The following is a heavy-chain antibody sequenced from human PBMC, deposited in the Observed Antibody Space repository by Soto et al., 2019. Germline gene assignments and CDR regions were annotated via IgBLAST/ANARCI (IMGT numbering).Heavy chain of an antibody. CDR3: ARDVPAAGTDWFDP. Sequence: SETLSLTCTVSGGSISNYYWSWIRQPAEKRLEWIGRVSSTGSTYYNPSLKSRVTISVDTSTNQFSLNLTSVTAADTAVYYCARDVPAAGTDWFDPWGQGTLVTVSS. J-gene: IGHJ5*02. D-gene: IGHD6-13*01. V-gene: IGHV4-4*07. CDR2: VSSTGST. CDR1: GGSISNYY.